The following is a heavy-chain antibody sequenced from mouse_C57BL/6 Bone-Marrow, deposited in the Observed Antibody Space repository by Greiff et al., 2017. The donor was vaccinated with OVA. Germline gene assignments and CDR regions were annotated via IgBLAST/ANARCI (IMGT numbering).Heavy chain of an antibody. CDR1: GYTFTSYW. Sequence: EVQLQQSGTVLARPGASVKMSCKTSGYTFTSYWMHWVKQRPGQGLEWIGAIYPGNSDTSYNQKFKGKAKLTAVTSASTAYMELSSLTNEDSAVYYCTRWEEGNYYGSSYDWYFDVWGTGTTVTVSS. J-gene: IGHJ1*03. CDR2: IYPGNSDT. D-gene: IGHD1-1*01. CDR3: TRWEEGNYYGSSYDWYFDV. V-gene: IGHV1-5*01.